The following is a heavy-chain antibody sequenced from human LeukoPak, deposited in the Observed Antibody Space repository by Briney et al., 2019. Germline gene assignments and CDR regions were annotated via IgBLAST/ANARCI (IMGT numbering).Heavy chain of an antibody. D-gene: IGHD6-19*01. Sequence: SETLSLTCAVYGGSFSSYYWGWIRQPPGKGLEWIGEINHSGGTNYNPSLKSRVAISVDTPKNQFSLKLSSVTAADTAVYYCASERRYSSGRWDYYFDYWGQGTLVTVSS. CDR2: INHSGGT. J-gene: IGHJ4*02. CDR3: ASERRYSSGRWDYYFDY. V-gene: IGHV4-34*01. CDR1: GGSFSSYY.